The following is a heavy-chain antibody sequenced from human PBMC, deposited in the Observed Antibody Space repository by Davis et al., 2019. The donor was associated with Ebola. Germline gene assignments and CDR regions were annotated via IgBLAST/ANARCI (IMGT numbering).Heavy chain of an antibody. CDR3: TRHVPGDFWYFDL. Sequence: GESLKISCAASGFVFSSYVMSWVRRAPGKGLEWVSVIYTDGRMYHADSVKGRFTISRDNSKNTVYLQINSLRAEDTAMYHCTRHVPGDFWYFDLWGRGTLVTVSS. V-gene: IGHV3-53*01. CDR1: GFVFSSYV. J-gene: IGHJ2*01. D-gene: IGHD4-17*01. CDR2: IYTDGRM.